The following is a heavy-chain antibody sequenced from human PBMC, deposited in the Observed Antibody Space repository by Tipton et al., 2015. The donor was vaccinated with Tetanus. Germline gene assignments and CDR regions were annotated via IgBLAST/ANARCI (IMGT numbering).Heavy chain of an antibody. Sequence: SLRLSCAASGFTFSDYTMAWVRQAPREGLEWVSTISGGGHNTHYADSVQGRFTISRDNSKNTMYLQMNSLRAEDTAVYYCTKDVVIVLFDYWGQGTLVTVSS. CDR3: TKDVVIVLFDY. V-gene: IGHV3-23*01. CDR2: ISGGGHNT. CDR1: GFTFSDYT. J-gene: IGHJ4*02. D-gene: IGHD2-8*01.